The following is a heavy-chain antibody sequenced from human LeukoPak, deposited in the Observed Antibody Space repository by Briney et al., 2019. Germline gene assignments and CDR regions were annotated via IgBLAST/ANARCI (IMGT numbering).Heavy chain of an antibody. Sequence: ASVKVSCKASVYTFTSYGISWVRQAPGQGLEWMGWIGAYNGNTNYAQKLQGRVTMTTDTSTSTAYMELRSLRSDDTAVYYCARDLRYSSSWYRVFDYWGQGTLVTVSS. CDR3: ARDLRYSSSWYRVFDY. CDR2: IGAYNGNT. J-gene: IGHJ4*02. V-gene: IGHV1-18*01. D-gene: IGHD6-13*01. CDR1: VYTFTSYG.